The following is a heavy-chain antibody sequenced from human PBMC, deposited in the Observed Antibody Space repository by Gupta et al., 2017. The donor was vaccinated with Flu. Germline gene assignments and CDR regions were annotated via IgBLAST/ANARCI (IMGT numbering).Heavy chain of an antibody. Sequence: SVSTGNSYWALIRQPPGQGLEWIATIYYSGTAYYNPALRSRATMSLDTSRNQFSLKVRSMTTADTAVYYCAGGVDDSAFDFWGQGPLVTVSS. CDR3: AGGVDDSAFDF. CDR2: IYYSGTA. J-gene: IGHJ4*02. D-gene: IGHD3-3*01. V-gene: IGHV4-39*01. CDR1: SVSTGNSY.